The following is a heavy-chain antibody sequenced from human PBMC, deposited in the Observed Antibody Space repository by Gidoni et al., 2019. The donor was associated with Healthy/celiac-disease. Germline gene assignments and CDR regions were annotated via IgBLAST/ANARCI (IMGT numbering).Heavy chain of an antibody. J-gene: IGHJ6*02. Sequence: QVQLVESGGGLVKPGGSLRLSCAASGFTFSDYYMSWISQVPGKGLEWVSYISSSGSTIYYADSVKCRFTISRDNAKNSLYLQMNSLRAEDTAVYYCAKYLTMIGASYGMDVWGQGTTVTVSS. D-gene: IGHD3-22*01. CDR1: GFTFSDYY. CDR3: AKYLTMIGASYGMDV. CDR2: ISSSGSTI. V-gene: IGHV3-11*01.